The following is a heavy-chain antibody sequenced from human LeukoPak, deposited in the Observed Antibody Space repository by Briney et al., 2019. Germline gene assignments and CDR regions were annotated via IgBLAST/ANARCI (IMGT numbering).Heavy chain of an antibody. CDR1: GGSISSYY. V-gene: IGHV4-4*07. D-gene: IGHD1-26*01. J-gene: IGHJ6*03. CDR2: IYTSGST. Sequence: PSETLSLTCTVPGGSISSYYWSWIRQPARKGLEWIGRIYTSGSTNYNPSLKSRVTMSVDASKNQFSLKLSSVTAADTAVYYCARVVSGSYRFYYYYMDVWGKGTTVTVSS. CDR3: ARVVSGSYRFYYYYMDV.